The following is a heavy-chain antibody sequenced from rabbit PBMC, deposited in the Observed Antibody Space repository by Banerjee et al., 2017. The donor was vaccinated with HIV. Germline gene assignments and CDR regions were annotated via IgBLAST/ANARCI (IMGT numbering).Heavy chain of an antibody. Sequence: QEQLVESGGGLVQPGGSLKLSCKASGFDFSSGGVSWVRQAPGKGLEWIGGIDLGFTPTDYASWVNGRFTISSDNAQNTVDLQMNSLTAADTATYFCARGGDIGFVTNLSLWGQGTLVTVS. J-gene: IGHJ3*01. CDR2: IDLGFTPT. V-gene: IGHV1S8*01. CDR3: ARGGDIGFVTNLSL. D-gene: IGHD2-1*01. CDR1: GFDFSSGG.